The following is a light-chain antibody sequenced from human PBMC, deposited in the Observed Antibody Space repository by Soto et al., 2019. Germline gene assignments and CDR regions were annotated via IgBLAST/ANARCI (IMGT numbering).Light chain of an antibody. V-gene: IGKV3-20*01. Sequence: EIVLTQSPGTLSLSPGERATLSCRASQSVSSSYLAWYQQKPGQAPRLLIYGASSRATGIPDRFSGSGSGTAFTLTICRLEPEDFAVYYCHQYDSSPLTFGGGTKVEIK. CDR3: HQYDSSPLT. CDR1: QSVSSSY. CDR2: GAS. J-gene: IGKJ4*01.